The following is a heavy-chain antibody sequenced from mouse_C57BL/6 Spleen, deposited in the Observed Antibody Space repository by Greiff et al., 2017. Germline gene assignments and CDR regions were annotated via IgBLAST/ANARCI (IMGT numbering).Heavy chain of an antibody. CDR2: IDPEDGET. CDR1: GFNIKDYY. Sequence: EVKLVESGAELVKPGASVKLSCTASGFNIKDYYMHWVKQRTEQGLEWIGRIDPEDGETKYAPKFQGKATITADTSSNTAYLQLSSLTSEDTAVYYCARERGDGYREDYFDYWGQGTTLTVSS. J-gene: IGHJ2*01. D-gene: IGHD2-3*01. CDR3: ARERGDGYREDYFDY. V-gene: IGHV14-2*01.